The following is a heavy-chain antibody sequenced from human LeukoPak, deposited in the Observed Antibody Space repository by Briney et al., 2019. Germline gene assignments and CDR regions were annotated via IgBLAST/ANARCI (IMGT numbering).Heavy chain of an antibody. Sequence: ASVKVSCKASGYTFTSYDINWVRQATGQGLEWMGWMNPNSGNTGYAQKFQGRVTMTRNTSISTAYMELSSLRSEDTAVYYCARGQEGVDGDLFDPWGQGTLVTVSS. CDR3: ARGQEGVDGDLFDP. CDR1: GYTFTSYD. J-gene: IGHJ5*02. CDR2: MNPNSGNT. D-gene: IGHD3-10*01. V-gene: IGHV1-8*01.